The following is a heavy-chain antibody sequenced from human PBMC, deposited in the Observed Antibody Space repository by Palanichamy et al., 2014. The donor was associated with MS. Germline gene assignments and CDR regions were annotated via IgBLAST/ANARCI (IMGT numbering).Heavy chain of an antibody. Sequence: EVQLLESGGGLVQPGGSLRLSCAASGFTISSYAMGWVRQAPGQGLEWVSAISDGGGATYYADSVKGRFSISRDNSQNTPYLQMYSLRAEDTAVFYCARCPTGDYSSWGSGRFDYWCQGTLVTVSS. CDR3: ARCPTGDYSSWGSGRFDY. CDR2: ISDGGGAT. J-gene: IGHJ4*02. CDR1: GFTISSYA. V-gene: IGHV3-23*01. D-gene: IGHD4-17*01.